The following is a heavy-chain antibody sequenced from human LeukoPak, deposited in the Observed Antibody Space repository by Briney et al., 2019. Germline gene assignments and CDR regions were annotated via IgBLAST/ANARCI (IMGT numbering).Heavy chain of an antibody. CDR3: ARDGSGHSYYYYYMDV. Sequence: SETLSLTCTVSGYSISSGYYWGWIRQPPGKGLEWIGSIYHSGSTYYNPSLKSRVTISVDTSKNQFSLKLSSVTAADTAVYYCARDGSGHSYYYYYMDVWGKGTTVTVSS. D-gene: IGHD3-10*01. CDR1: GYSISSGYY. CDR2: IYHSGST. V-gene: IGHV4-38-2*02. J-gene: IGHJ6*03.